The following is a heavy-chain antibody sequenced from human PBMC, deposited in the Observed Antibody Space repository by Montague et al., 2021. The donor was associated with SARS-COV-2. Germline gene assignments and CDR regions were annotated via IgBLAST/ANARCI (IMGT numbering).Heavy chain of an antibody. CDR3: ARDSEYSIDY. Sequence: CAISGDSVLELRRRSEEHRSELQSRLERLCRLLFRKKRYNDYAVSMQSRVTINPDTSKNQFSLHVNSVTPEDTAVYYCARDSEYSIDYWGQGLLVTVSS. CDR2: LLFRKKRYN. V-gene: IGHV6-1*01. CDR1: GDSVLELRRR. D-gene: IGHD6-6*01. J-gene: IGHJ4*02.